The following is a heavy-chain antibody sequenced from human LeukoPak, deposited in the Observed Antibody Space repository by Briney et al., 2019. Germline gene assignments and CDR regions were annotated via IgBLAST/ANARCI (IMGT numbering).Heavy chain of an antibody. CDR2: ISAYNGNT. CDR1: GYTFTSYG. CDR3: AREYCSGGRCYEPDY. D-gene: IGHD2-15*01. Sequence: ASVKVSCKASGYTFTSYGISWVRQAPGQGLEWMGWISAYNGNTNYVQKLQGRVTMTTDTSTSTAYMELRSLRSDDTAVYYCAREYCSGGRCYEPDYWGQGTLVTVSS. J-gene: IGHJ4*02. V-gene: IGHV1-18*01.